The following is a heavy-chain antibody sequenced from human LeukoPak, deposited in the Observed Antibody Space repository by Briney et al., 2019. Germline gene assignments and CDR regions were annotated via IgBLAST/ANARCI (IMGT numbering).Heavy chain of an antibody. J-gene: IGHJ3*02. CDR1: GFTFSSYS. D-gene: IGHD5-24*01. Sequence: GGSLRLSFAASGFTFSSYSMNWVRQAPGKGLEWVSSISSSSSYIYYADSVKGRFTISRDNAKNSLYLQMNSLRAEDTAVYYCARSGMATATACAFDIWGQGTMVTVSS. V-gene: IGHV3-21*01. CDR3: ARSGMATATACAFDI. CDR2: ISSSSSYI.